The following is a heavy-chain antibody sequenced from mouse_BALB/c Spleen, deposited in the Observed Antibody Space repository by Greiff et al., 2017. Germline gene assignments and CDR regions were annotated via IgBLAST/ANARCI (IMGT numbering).Heavy chain of an antibody. Sequence: VQLQQSGAELVKPGASVKLSCKASGYTFTSYYMYWVKQRPGQGLEWIGEINPSNGGTNFNEKFKSKATLTVDKSSSTAYMQLSSLTSEDSAVYYCTRSGIMDYWGQGTTLTVSS. CDR1: GYTFTSYY. D-gene: IGHD3-1*01. CDR3: TRSGIMDY. J-gene: IGHJ2*01. V-gene: IGHV1S81*02. CDR2: INPSNGGT.